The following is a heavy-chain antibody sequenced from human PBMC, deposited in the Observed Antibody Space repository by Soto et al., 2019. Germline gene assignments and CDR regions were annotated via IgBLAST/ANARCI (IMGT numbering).Heavy chain of an antibody. J-gene: IGHJ5*02. CDR1: GGTIVSRGEC. V-gene: IGHV4-31*02. CDR2: IYHTGST. CDR3: ARAAYCGSTRCYRPDR. Sequence: TVSGGTIVSRGECGSLINKHPGKGLEWIGYIYHTGSTYYRPSLQSRVSISVDTSKNQFSLNLTSVTAADTAVYYCARAAYCGSTRCYRPDRWRTGTLVTVSS. D-gene: IGHD2-2*01.